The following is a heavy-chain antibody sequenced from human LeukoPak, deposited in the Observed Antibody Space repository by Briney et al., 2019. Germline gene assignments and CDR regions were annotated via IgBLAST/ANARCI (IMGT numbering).Heavy chain of an antibody. D-gene: IGHD6-19*01. Sequence: SCKASGSTFSSYSMNWVRQAPGKGLEWVSSISSSSSYIYYADSVKGRFTISRDNAKNSLYLQMNSLRAEDTAVYYCARDGSSGWYDYWGQGTLVTVSS. CDR3: ARDGSSGWYDY. J-gene: IGHJ4*02. CDR1: GSTFSSYS. CDR2: ISSSSSYI. V-gene: IGHV3-21*01.